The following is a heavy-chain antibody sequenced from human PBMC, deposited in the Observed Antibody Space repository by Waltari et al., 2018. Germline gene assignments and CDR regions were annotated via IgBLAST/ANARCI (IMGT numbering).Heavy chain of an antibody. CDR2: IKNDGSQT. CDR3: ARDSIYSGFYSYNYGMDV. V-gene: IGHV3-7*01. J-gene: IGHJ6*01. Sequence: EVQLLESGGGWVQVGGSLRLSCAASGFSFNTYWMTWVRQAPGKGLEWVANIKNDGSQTYYGASVKGRFTISRDNAGNSLYLQMHSLRAEDTAVYYCARDSIYSGFYSYNYGMDVWGQGTTVTVSS. D-gene: IGHD5-12*01. CDR1: GFSFNTYW.